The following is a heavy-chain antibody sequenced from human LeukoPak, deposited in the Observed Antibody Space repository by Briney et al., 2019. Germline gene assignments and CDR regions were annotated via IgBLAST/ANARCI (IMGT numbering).Heavy chain of an antibody. D-gene: IGHD4-17*01. V-gene: IGHV3-30-3*01. CDR1: GFTFSSYA. CDR2: ISYDGSNK. CDR3: ARAGEGEDY. J-gene: IGHJ4*02. Sequence: GGSLRLSCAASGFTFSSYAMHWVRQAPGKGLEWVAVISYDGSNKYYADSVKGRFTISRDNSKNTLYLQMNSLRAEDTAVYYCARAGEGEDYWGQGTLVTVSS.